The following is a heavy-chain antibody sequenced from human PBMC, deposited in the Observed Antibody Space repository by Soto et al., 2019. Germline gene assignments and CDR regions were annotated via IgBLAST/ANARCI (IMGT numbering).Heavy chain of an antibody. D-gene: IGHD5-18*01. CDR3: AKGSTDTAMAHGGYNWFDP. J-gene: IGHJ5*02. CDR1: GFTFSSYG. CDR2: ISYDGSNK. Sequence: GGSLRLSCAASGFTFSSYGMHWVRQAPGKGLEWVAVISYDGSNKYYADSVKGRFTISRDNSKNTLYLQMNSLRAEDTAVYYCAKGSTDTAMAHGGYNWFDPWGQGTLVTVSS. V-gene: IGHV3-30*18.